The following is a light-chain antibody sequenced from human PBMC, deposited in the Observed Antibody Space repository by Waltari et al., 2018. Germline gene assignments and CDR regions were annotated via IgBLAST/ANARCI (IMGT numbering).Light chain of an antibody. Sequence: SSELTQDPAMSVALGQTVRITCQGDSLRRFYASWYQQKPGQAPVLVMYGKNNRPSGIPDRFSDSSSGNTASLTITGAQAEYEADYYCNSRDSSDNPVCGGGTKLTVL. CDR3: NSRDSSDNPV. CDR2: GKN. J-gene: IGLJ2*01. CDR1: SLRRFY. V-gene: IGLV3-19*01.